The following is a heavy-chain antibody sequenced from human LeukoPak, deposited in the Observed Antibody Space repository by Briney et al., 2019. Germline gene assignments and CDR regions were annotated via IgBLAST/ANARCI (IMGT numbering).Heavy chain of an antibody. CDR2: INHSGST. Sequence: SETLSLTCAVYGGSFSGYYWSWIRQPPGKGLEWIGEINHSGSTNYNPSLKSRVTISVDTSKNQFSLKLSSVTAADTAVYYCARGQTAYYFDYWGQETLVTVSS. CDR3: ARGQTAYYFDY. CDR1: GGSFSGYY. J-gene: IGHJ4*02. V-gene: IGHV4-34*01. D-gene: IGHD5-18*01.